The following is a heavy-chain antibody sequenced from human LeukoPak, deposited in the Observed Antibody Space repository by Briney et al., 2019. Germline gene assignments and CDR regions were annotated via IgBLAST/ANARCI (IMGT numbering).Heavy chain of an antibody. V-gene: IGHV3-23*01. Sequence: PGGSLRLSCAASGFTFSSYAMSWVRQAPGKGLEWVSAISGSGGSTYCADSVKGRFTISRDNSKNTLYLQMNSLRAEDTAVYYCAKKGHCSGGSCYSVLDYFDYWGQGTLVTVSS. CDR1: GFTFSSYA. D-gene: IGHD2-15*01. CDR2: ISGSGGST. J-gene: IGHJ4*02. CDR3: AKKGHCSGGSCYSVLDYFDY.